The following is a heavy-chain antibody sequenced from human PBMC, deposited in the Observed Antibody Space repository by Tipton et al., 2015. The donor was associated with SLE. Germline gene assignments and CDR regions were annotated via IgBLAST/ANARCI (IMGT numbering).Heavy chain of an antibody. Sequence: TLSLTCTVSGGSISSYYWSWIRQPPGKGLEWIGYIYYGGSTNYNPSLKGRVTISVDTSKNQFSLKLSSVTAADTAVYYCAREGSARGGDAFDIWGQGTMVTVSS. CDR3: AREGSARGGDAFDI. CDR1: GGSISSYY. D-gene: IGHD3-16*01. J-gene: IGHJ3*02. V-gene: IGHV4-59*01. CDR2: IYYGGST.